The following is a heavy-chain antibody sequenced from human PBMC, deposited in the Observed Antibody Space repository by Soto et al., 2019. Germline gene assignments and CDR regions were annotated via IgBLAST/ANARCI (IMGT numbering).Heavy chain of an antibody. J-gene: IGHJ6*02. CDR2: ISSSSSYI. CDR3: ARSAGDYYGMDV. D-gene: IGHD3-10*01. CDR1: GFTFISYN. V-gene: IGHV3-21*01. Sequence: GSLRLSCAASGFTFISYNMNWVRQAPGKGLEWVSSISSSSSYIYYADSVKGRFTISRDNAKNSLYLQMNSLRAEDTAVYYCARSAGDYYGMDVWGQGTTVTVSS.